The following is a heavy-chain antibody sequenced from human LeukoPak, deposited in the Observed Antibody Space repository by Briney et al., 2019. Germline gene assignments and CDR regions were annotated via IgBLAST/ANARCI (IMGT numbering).Heavy chain of an antibody. D-gene: IGHD3-16*01. CDR3: ARDRLPPLGASDI. J-gene: IGHJ3*02. CDR2: IYSGGNT. Sequence: PGGSLRLSCAASGFTVSSNFMSWVRQAPGKGLEWVSVIYSGGNTYYADYAKGRFTISRDNSKNTLYLQMNSLRAEDTAVYHCARDRLPPLGASDIWGQGTMVTVSS. V-gene: IGHV3-66*01. CDR1: GFTVSSNF.